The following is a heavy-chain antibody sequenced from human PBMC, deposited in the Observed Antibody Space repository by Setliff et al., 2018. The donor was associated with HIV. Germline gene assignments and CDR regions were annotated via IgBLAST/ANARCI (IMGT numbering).Heavy chain of an antibody. CDR2: FTPILGIP. CDR1: GYTFSGYY. CDR3: ARGWMATLNGPIGY. D-gene: IGHD5-12*01. Sequence: SVKVSCKASGYTFSGYYMHWVRQAPGQGLEWMGGFTPILGIPTYAQKFQGRVTITADTSTSTAYMELSSLRSEDTAVYYCARGWMATLNGPIGYWGQGTLVTVSS. V-gene: IGHV1-69*10. J-gene: IGHJ4*02.